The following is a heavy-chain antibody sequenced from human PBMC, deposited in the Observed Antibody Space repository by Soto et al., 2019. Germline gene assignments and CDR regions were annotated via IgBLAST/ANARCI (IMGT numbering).Heavy chain of an antibody. Sequence: QVQLVESGGGVVQPGRSLRLSCAASGFTFSSYAMHWVRHAPGKGLEWVAVISYDGSNKYYADSVKGRFTISRDNSKNTRYLQMNRLRAEDTAVYYCARDARNYYDSSGYYDYWGQGTLVTVSS. V-gene: IGHV3-30-3*01. D-gene: IGHD3-22*01. CDR2: ISYDGSNK. CDR1: GFTFSSYA. CDR3: ARDARNYYDSSGYYDY. J-gene: IGHJ4*02.